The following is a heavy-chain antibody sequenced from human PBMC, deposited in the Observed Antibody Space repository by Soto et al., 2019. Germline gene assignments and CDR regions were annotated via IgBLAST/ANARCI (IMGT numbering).Heavy chain of an antibody. Sequence: QVQLQESGPGLVKPSETLSLTCTVSGGSVSRGIYYRSWIRQPPGKGLEWIGYISDSGSTNYNPSLKSRVTISVDTSKNHFSLKLSSVTAADTAVYYCARDDSSSSGLFDYWGQGTLVTVSS. J-gene: IGHJ4*02. V-gene: IGHV4-61*03. CDR3: ARDDSSSSGLFDY. CDR1: GGSVSRGIYY. CDR2: ISDSGST. D-gene: IGHD6-6*01.